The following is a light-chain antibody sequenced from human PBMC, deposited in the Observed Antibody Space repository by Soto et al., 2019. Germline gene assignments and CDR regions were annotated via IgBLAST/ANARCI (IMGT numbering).Light chain of an antibody. CDR1: QSISSW. V-gene: IGKV1-5*03. CDR3: QQYNSLWT. J-gene: IGKJ1*01. Sequence: DIQMTQSLSTLSASVGDRVTITCRARQSISSWLAWYQQKPGKAPKLLIYKASSLESGVPSRFSGSGSGTEFTLTISSLQPDDFATYYCQQYNSLWTFGQGTKVEIK. CDR2: KAS.